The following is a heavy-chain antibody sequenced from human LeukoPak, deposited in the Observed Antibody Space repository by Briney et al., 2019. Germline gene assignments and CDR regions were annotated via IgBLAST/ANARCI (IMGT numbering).Heavy chain of an antibody. CDR1: GGSISSYY. J-gene: IGHJ5*02. CDR3: ARVQQQLANWFDP. D-gene: IGHD6-13*01. CDR2: IYYSGST. V-gene: IGHV4-59*08. Sequence: SETLSLTCTVSGGSISSYYWSWIRQPPGKGLEWIGYIYYSGSTNYNPSLKSRVTISVDTSKNQFSLKLSSVTAADTAVYYCARVQQQLANWFDPWGQGTLVTVSS.